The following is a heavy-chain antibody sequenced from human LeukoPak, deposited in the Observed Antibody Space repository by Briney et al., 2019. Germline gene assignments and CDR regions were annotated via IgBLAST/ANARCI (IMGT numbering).Heavy chain of an antibody. V-gene: IGHV1-2*02. CDR3: P. CDR2: INPNNGDT. Sequence: ASVKVSCKASGYILNGYYMHWVRQAPGQGPEWMGWINPNNGDTKSAQKFKGRITLTRDTSLSTAYFCARNGQLLSGGNWFDPWGQGALVTVSS. J-gene: IGHJ5*02. CDR1: GYILNGYY. D-gene: IGHD2-2*01.